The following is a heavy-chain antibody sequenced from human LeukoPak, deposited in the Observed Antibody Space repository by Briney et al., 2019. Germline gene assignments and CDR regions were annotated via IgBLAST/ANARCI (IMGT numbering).Heavy chain of an antibody. CDR3: AKDIIPAGYDISLDD. Sequence: GGSLRLSCAGSGFRFEDYTFHWVRQAPGKGLEWVAVITWDGTMSAYADSVKGRFTIPRDNNENSLSLEMTRLTTEDTAFYYCAKDIIPAGYDISLDDWGQGTLVTVSS. V-gene: IGHV3-43*01. D-gene: IGHD5-12*01. CDR1: GFRFEDYT. J-gene: IGHJ4*02. CDR2: ITWDGTMS.